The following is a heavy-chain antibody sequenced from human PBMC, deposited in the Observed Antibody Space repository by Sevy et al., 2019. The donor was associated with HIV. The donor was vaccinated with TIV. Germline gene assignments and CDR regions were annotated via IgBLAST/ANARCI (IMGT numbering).Heavy chain of an antibody. J-gene: IGHJ6*02. CDR3: ARGHYGMDV. Sequence: GGSLRLSCAASGFTFMDYWMSWVRQAPGKGLEWVANIKKDGSDKYYVDSVKGRFTISRDNAKKSVYLQMNSLRVDDAAVYFCARGHYGMDVWGQGTTVTVS. V-gene: IGHV3-7*01. CDR2: IKKDGSDK. CDR1: GFTFMDYW.